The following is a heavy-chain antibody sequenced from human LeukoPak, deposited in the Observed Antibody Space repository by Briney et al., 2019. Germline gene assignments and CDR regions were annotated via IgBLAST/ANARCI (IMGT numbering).Heavy chain of an antibody. CDR1: GFTFSSYG. CDR3: ARDPTVANYYYYYMDV. J-gene: IGHJ6*03. V-gene: IGHV3-30*02. D-gene: IGHD4-23*01. CDR2: IRYDGSNK. Sequence: GGTLRLSCAASGFTFSSYGMTWVRQAPGKGLEWVAFIRYDGSNKYYADSVKGRFTISRDNSKNTLYLQMKSLRAEDTAVYYCARDPTVANYYYYYMDVWGKGTTVTVSS.